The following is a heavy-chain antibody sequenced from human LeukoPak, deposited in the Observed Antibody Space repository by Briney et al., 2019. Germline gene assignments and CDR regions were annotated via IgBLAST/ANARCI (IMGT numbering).Heavy chain of an antibody. CDR3: ARWSTKYCSSTSCHYYYYMDV. D-gene: IGHD2-2*01. CDR2: VYYSGNT. Sequence: SETLSLTCNVSGGSISSSPYYWGWIRQPPGKGLEWIGSVYYSGNTYYNPSLQSRVTISVDTSKNQFSLKLSSVTAADTAVYYCARWSTKYCSSTSCHYYYYMDVWGKGTTVTVSS. V-gene: IGHV4-39*07. J-gene: IGHJ6*03. CDR1: GGSISSSPYY.